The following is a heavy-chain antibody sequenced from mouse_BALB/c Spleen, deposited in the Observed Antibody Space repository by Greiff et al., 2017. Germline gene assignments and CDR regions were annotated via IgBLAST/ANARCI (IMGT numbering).Heavy chain of an antibody. J-gene: IGHJ4*01. CDR1: GYTFTSYW. D-gene: IGHD2-4*01. CDR3: TRGIYYDYDYYAMDY. Sequence: LQQPGSELVRPGASVKLSCKASGYTFTSYWMHWVKQRHGQGLEWIGNIYPGSGSTNHDEKFKSKGTLTVDTSSSTAYMHLSSLTSEDSAVYYCTRGIYYDYDYYAMDYWGQGTSVTVSS. CDR2: IYPGSGST. V-gene: IGHV1S22*01.